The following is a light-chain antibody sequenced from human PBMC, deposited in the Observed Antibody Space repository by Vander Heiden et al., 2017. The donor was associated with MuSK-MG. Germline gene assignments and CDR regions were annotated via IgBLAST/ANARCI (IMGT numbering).Light chain of an antibody. J-gene: IGLJ1*01. CDR2: QDD. V-gene: IGLV3-1*01. CDR1: KLGNKY. CDR3: QAWDSGSYV. Sequence: SYALTQPPSVSVSPGQTASITCSGDKLGNKYTSWYPQRAGQSPVLVISQDDKRPSGIPDRFSGSNSGNTATLTISGTQAVDEADYYCQAWDSGSYVFGTGTKVTVL.